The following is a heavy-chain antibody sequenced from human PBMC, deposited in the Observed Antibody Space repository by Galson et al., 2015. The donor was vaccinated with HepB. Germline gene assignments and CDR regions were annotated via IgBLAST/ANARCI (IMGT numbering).Heavy chain of an antibody. D-gene: IGHD2-8*02. V-gene: IGHV3-15*01. CDR2: IKSKTDGETT. Sequence: SLRLSCAASGFPFNNAWMTWVRQAPGMGLEWVGRIKSKTDGETTDYAAPVKGRFNISRDDSKNRLYLQMNSLKTEDTAVYYRTTDVYYSTYWSWLDPWGQGTLVTVSS. J-gene: IGHJ5*02. CDR1: GFPFNNAW. CDR3: TTDVYYSTYWSWLDP.